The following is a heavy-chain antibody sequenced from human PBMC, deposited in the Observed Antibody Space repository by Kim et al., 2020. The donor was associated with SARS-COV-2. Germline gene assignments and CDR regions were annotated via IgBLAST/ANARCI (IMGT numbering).Heavy chain of an antibody. D-gene: IGHD2-15*01. CDR3: ATQGGYCSGGSCTRDY. CDR2: ISSSSSTI. Sequence: GGSLRLSCAASGFTFSSYSMNWVRQAPGKGLEWVSYISSSSSTIYYADSVKGRFTISRDNAKNSLYLQMNSLRDEDTAVYYCATQGGYCSGGSCTRDYWGQGTLVTVSS. CDR1: GFTFSSYS. V-gene: IGHV3-48*02. J-gene: IGHJ4*02.